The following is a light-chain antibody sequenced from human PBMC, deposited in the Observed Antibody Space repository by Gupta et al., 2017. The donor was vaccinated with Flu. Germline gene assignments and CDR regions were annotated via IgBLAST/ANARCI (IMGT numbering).Light chain of an antibody. CDR3: DKWDSRLDVGV. CDR1: ISNIGRNF. CDR2: ESY. V-gene: IGLV1-51*02. Sequence: QSVLTQPPPVSAAPGHRVTISSSGTISNIGRNFFSWYQQFPGTVPKLLICESYKRPSGAPDRFSGSKSGTSATLAITGLQTGDETEYYGDKWDSRLDVGVFGGGTKLTVL. J-gene: IGLJ2*01.